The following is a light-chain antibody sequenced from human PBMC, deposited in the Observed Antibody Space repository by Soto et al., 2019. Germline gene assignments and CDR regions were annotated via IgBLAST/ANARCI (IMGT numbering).Light chain of an antibody. V-gene: IGKV3-15*01. CDR3: QQQNHWPRT. CDR2: GAS. CDR1: QSVSSN. Sequence: EIVMTQSPATLSVSPGERATLSCRASQSVSSNLAWYQQKPGQAPRLLIYGASTRATGIPARFSGSESGTEFSPTMRAVQSEHFEVYCCQQQNHWPRTFGKGTKVALK. J-gene: IGKJ1*01.